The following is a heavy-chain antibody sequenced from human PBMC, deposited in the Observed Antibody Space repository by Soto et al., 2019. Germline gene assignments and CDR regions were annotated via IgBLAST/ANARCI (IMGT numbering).Heavy chain of an antibody. CDR1: GGSISSGGYS. CDR2: IYHSGST. CDR3: ARGMTTVTPYDY. D-gene: IGHD4-4*01. V-gene: IGHV4-30-2*01. Sequence: QLQLQESGSGLVKPSQTLSLTCAVSGGSISSGGYSWSWIRQPPGKGLEWIGYIYHSGSTYYNPSLKGRVTISVGRSKNQFSLNLSSVTAADTAVYYCARGMTTVTPYDYWGQGTLVTVSS. J-gene: IGHJ4*02.